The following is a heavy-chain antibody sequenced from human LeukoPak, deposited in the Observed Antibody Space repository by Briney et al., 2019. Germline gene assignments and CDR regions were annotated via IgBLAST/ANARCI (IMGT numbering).Heavy chain of an antibody. Sequence: SVKVSCKASGGTFSSYAISWVRQAPGQGLKWMGGIIPIFGTANYAQQFQGRVTITADESTSTAYMELSSLRSEDTAVYYCARYDFWSGYYYAVDYWGQGTLVTVSS. J-gene: IGHJ4*02. CDR3: ARYDFWSGYYYAVDY. CDR2: IIPIFGTA. CDR1: GGTFSSYA. D-gene: IGHD3-3*01. V-gene: IGHV1-69*01.